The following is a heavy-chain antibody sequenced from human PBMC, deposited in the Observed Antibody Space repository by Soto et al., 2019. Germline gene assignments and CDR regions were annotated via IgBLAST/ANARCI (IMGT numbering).Heavy chain of an antibody. CDR3: ARGTMVRGVIIVGWFDP. V-gene: IGHV6-1*01. CDR1: GDSVSSNSAA. D-gene: IGHD3-10*01. Sequence: SQTLSLTFAISGDSVSSNSAAWNWIRQSPSRGLEWLGRTYYRSKWYNDYAVSVKSRITINPDTSKNQFSLQLNSVTPEDTAVYYCARGTMVRGVIIVGWFDPWGQGTLVTVSS. CDR2: TYYRSKWYN. J-gene: IGHJ5*02.